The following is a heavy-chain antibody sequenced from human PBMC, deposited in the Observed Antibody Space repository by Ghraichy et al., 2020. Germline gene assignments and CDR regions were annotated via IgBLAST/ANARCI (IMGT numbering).Heavy chain of an antibody. CDR1: GGSISSSNYY. V-gene: IGHV4-39*01. CDR3: TKTYYDILTASFDP. D-gene: IGHD3-9*01. J-gene: IGHJ5*02. Sequence: SETLSLTCTVSGGSISSSNYYWGWIRQPPGKGLEWIGSIYYSGSTYYSPSLKHRVTISLDTSKNQFSLRLSSVTTADTAVYYCTKTYYDILTASFDPWGQGTLITVSS. CDR2: IYYSGST.